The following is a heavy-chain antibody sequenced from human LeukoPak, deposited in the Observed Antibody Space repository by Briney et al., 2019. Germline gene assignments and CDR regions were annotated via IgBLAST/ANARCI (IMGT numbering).Heavy chain of an antibody. CDR1: GFAFSNHA. Sequence: GGSLRLSCAASGFAFSNHAMSWVRQAPRKGLEWVSGISGDGGRTWYADSVKGRFTISRDNSKNTLYLQMSSLRDEDTAVYYCVKLYSSGWLGLSSWGQGTLVTVSS. CDR3: VKLYSSGWLGLSS. CDR2: ISGDGGRT. J-gene: IGHJ5*02. D-gene: IGHD6-19*01. V-gene: IGHV3-23*01.